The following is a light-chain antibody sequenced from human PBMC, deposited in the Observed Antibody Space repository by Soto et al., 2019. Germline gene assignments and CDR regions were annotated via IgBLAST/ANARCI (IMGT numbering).Light chain of an antibody. J-gene: IGLJ3*02. Sequence: QSALTQPPSASGSPGQSVTISCTGSASDVGGYEYVSWYQQHPGKPPNLIIFEVNKRPSGVPNRFSGSKSGNTASLTVSALQADDEASYYCSSFAGANIWVFGGGTKVTVL. CDR3: SSFAGANIWV. V-gene: IGLV2-8*01. CDR1: ASDVGGYEY. CDR2: EVN.